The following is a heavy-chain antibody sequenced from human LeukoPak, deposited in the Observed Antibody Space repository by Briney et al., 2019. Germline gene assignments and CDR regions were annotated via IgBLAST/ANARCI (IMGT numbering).Heavy chain of an antibody. CDR1: GFTFSSYW. V-gene: IGHV3-7*03. CDR2: IKQDGSEK. J-gene: IGHJ6*01. D-gene: IGHD1-26*01. CDR3: AKMKGHPLPKYYMDV. Sequence: GGSLRLPCAASGFTFSSYWMSWVRQAPGKGLEWVANIKQDGSEKYYVDSVKGRFTISRDNAKNSLYLQMNSLRAEDTAIYYCAKMKGHPLPKYYMDVWGQGTTVTVSS.